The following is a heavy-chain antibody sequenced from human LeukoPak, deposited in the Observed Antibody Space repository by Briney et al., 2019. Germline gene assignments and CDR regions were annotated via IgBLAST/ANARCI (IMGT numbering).Heavy chain of an antibody. D-gene: IGHD6-6*01. V-gene: IGHV4-59*08. CDR3: AGREYSSTSDY. CDR1: GDSISSYY. CDR2: ISYTGST. J-gene: IGHJ4*02. Sequence: SETLSLTCTVSGDSISSYYWSWIRQPPGKGLEWIGYISYTGSTNSNPSLKSRVTISVDTSKNQFSLKLSSVTAADTAVYYCAGREYSSTSDYWGQGTLVTVSS.